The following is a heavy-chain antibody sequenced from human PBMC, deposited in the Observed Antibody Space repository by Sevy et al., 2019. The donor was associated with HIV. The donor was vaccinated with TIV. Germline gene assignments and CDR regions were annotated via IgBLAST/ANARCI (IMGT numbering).Heavy chain of an antibody. CDR2: IYYNGHT. V-gene: IGHV4-39*01. J-gene: IGHJ6*02. CDR3: ARSAAGHEYYYGLDV. CDR1: GGSIVSSSYY. D-gene: IGHD6-13*01. Sequence: SETLSLTCSVSGGSIVSSSYYWNWIRQPPGKGLEWIGSIYYNGHTYYNPSLKSRLTIPIDTSKNQFYLTLSSVTAADTSIYYCARSAAGHEYYYGLDVWGQGATVTVSS.